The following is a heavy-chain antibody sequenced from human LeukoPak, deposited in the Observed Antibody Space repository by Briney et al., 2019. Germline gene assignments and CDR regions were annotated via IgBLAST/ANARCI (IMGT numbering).Heavy chain of an antibody. CDR2: ISSSGSTI. Sequence: PGGSLRLSCAASGFTFSSYEMNWVRQAPGKGLEWVSYISSSGSTIYYADSVKGRFTISRDNAKNSLYLQMNSLRAEDTAVYYCARATKLWFGGPSFDYWGQGTLVAVSS. CDR1: GFTFSSYE. J-gene: IGHJ4*02. D-gene: IGHD3-10*01. CDR3: ARATKLWFGGPSFDY. V-gene: IGHV3-48*03.